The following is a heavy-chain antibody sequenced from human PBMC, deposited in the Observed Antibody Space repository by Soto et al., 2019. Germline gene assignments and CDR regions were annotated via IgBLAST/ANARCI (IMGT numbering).Heavy chain of an antibody. V-gene: IGHV3-30-3*01. D-gene: IGHD6-13*01. CDR2: ISYDGSNT. J-gene: IGHJ4*02. Sequence: QVQLVESGGGVVQPGRSLRLSCAASGFTFRMFAKHWVRQAPGKGLEWVAVISYDGSNTFYADSVQGRFTISRDNSKNTLFLQINSLRTGDTAVYYCARGRAGSWSPIDYWGQGTLVIVSS. CDR1: GFTFRMFA. CDR3: ARGRAGSWSPIDY.